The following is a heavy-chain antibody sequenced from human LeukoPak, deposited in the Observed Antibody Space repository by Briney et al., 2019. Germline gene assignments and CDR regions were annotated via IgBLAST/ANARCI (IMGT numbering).Heavy chain of an antibody. J-gene: IGHJ4*02. V-gene: IGHV3-15*01. Sequence: GGSLRLSCAASGFTFNKAWMSWVRQAPGKGLEWVGRIKSKTDGGTTDYAAPVKGRFTISRDDSKNTLYLQMTSLKIGDTAMYYCVLPQSRAPDYWGQGTLITVSS. D-gene: IGHD2-8*01. CDR2: IKSKTDGGTT. CDR1: GFTFNKAW. CDR3: VLPQSRAPDY.